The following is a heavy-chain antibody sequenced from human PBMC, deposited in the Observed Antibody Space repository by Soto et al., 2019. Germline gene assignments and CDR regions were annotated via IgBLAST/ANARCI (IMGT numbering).Heavy chain of an antibody. CDR1: GYTFTTYS. CDR2: INASSGST. CDR3: ARGGFYGMDV. D-gene: IGHD3-16*01. V-gene: IGHV1-46*03. Sequence: GASVKVSCKASGYTFTTYSIHWVRQAPGQSLEWVGIINASSGSTTYAQKFQGRVTMTRDTSPSTVYMDLSNLRSEDTAVYYCARGGFYGMDVWGQGTTVTVSS. J-gene: IGHJ6*02.